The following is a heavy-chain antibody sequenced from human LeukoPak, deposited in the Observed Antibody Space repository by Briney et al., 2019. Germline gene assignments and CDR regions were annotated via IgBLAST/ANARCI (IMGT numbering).Heavy chain of an antibody. CDR2: ITASSTAI. V-gene: IGHV3-21*04. D-gene: IGHD2-15*01. Sequence: GGSLRLSCAASGFTFSTYSMNWVRQAPGKGLEWVSSITASSTAIYSADSVKGRFTISRDNSKNTLYLQMNSLRAEDTAVYYCAKAPVTSCRGAFCYPLDSWGQGTLVTVSS. CDR1: GFTFSTYS. CDR3: AKAPVTSCRGAFCYPLDS. J-gene: IGHJ4*02.